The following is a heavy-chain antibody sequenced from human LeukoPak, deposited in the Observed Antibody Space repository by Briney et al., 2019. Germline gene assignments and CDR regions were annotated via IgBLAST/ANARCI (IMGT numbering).Heavy chain of an antibody. J-gene: IGHJ4*02. CDR2: ISSSSSYI. V-gene: IGHV3-21*01. CDR3: ARGGWARPDY. CDR1: GFTSSSYS. D-gene: IGHD3-10*01. Sequence: GGSLRLSCAAPGFTSSSYSMNWVRQAPGKGLEWVSSISSSSSYIYYADSVKGRFTISRDNAKNSLYLQMNSLRDEDTAVYYCARGGWARPDYWGQGTLVTVSS.